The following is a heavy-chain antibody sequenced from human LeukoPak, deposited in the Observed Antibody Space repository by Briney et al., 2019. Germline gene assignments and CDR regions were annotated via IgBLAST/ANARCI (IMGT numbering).Heavy chain of an antibody. D-gene: IGHD3-10*01. CDR2: IYSGGST. V-gene: IGHV3-66*01. Sequence: GGSLRLSCAASGFTVSSNYMSWVRQAPGKGLEWVSVIYSGGSTYYADSVKGRFTISRDTSKNTLYLQMNSLRAEDTAVYYCARVVSTWFGELSRLDYWGQGTLVTVSS. CDR3: ARVVSTWFGELSRLDY. CDR1: GFTVSSNY. J-gene: IGHJ4*02.